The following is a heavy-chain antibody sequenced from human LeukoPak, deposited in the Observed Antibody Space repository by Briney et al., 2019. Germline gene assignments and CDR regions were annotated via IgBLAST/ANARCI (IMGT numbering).Heavy chain of an antibody. CDR3: ARDAFYDFWSGYLTP. CDR1: GFTFSRYW. J-gene: IGHJ5*02. Sequence: PGGPLRLFCAASGFTFSRYWMSCVPHAPGEGRECVDNIKQDGSEKYYVDSVKGRFTISRDNAKNSLYLQMNSLRAEDTAVYYCARDAFYDFWSGYLTPWGQGTLVTVSS. CDR2: IKQDGSEK. D-gene: IGHD3-3*01. V-gene: IGHV3-7*01.